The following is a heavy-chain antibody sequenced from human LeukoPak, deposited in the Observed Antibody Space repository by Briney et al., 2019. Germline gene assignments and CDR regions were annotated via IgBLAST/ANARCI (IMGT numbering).Heavy chain of an antibody. CDR3: ARSYYYDSSGSLNWFDP. CDR2: VIPILGIA. J-gene: IGHJ5*02. D-gene: IGHD3-22*01. CDR1: GGTFSSYA. Sequence: ASVKVSCKASGGTFSSYAISWVRQAPGQGLEWMGRVIPILGIATYAQKFQGRVTITADKSTSTAYMELSSLRSEDTAVYYCARSYYYDSSGSLNWFDPWGQGTLVTVSS. V-gene: IGHV1-69*04.